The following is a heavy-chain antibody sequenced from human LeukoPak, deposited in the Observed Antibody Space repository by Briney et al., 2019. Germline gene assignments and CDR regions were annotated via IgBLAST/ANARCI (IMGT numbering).Heavy chain of an antibody. Sequence: GGSLRLSCAASGFTFSSYGMHWVRQAPGKGLEWVAVIWYDGSNKYYADSVKGRFTISRDNSKNTLYLQMNSLRAEDTAAYYCARDQGRWELLSYFDYWGQGTLVTVSS. CDR1: GFTFSSYG. V-gene: IGHV3-33*01. CDR2: IWYDGSNK. J-gene: IGHJ4*02. CDR3: ARDQGRWELLSYFDY. D-gene: IGHD1-26*01.